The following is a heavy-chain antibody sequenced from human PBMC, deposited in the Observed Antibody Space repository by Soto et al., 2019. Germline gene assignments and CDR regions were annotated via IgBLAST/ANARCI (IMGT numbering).Heavy chain of an antibody. D-gene: IGHD6-19*01. CDR1: GYSFTNYW. J-gene: IGHJ4*01. V-gene: IGHV5-51*01. CDR3: ARHIDATGWLL. CDR2: IKCSDSET. Sequence: PGESLKISCEGSGYSFTNYWIGWVLQVPGKGLEWMGFIKCSDSETRYSPSFQGQVTISVDKSISTAYLQWASLQASDTAMYYCARHIDATGWLLRGQGTLVTVSS.